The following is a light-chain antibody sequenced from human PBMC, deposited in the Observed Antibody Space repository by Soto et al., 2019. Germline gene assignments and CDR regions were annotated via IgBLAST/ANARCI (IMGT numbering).Light chain of an antibody. CDR3: QSYDISLHNYV. CDR2: GDN. V-gene: IGLV1-40*01. J-gene: IGLJ1*01. CDR1: TSNIGAPYD. Sequence: VLTQPPSVSGAPGQRVSISCTGSTSNIGAPYDVHWYQHLPGTAPKLLIYGDNNRPSGVPDRFPGSKSGTSASLAITRLQAEDEADYYCQSYDISLHNYVFGTGTKVTVL.